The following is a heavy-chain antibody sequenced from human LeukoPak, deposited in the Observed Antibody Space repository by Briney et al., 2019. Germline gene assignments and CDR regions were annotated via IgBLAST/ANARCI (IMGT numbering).Heavy chain of an antibody. CDR1: GYTFTGYY. J-gene: IGHJ4*02. Sequence: GASVKVSCKASGYTFTGYYMHWVRQAPGQGLEWMGWINPNSGGTNYAQRFQGRVTMTRDTSISTAYMELSRLRSDDTAVYYCAREEGGSSWYGYWGQGTLVTVSS. CDR2: INPNSGGT. D-gene: IGHD6-13*01. CDR3: AREEGGSSWYGY. V-gene: IGHV1-2*02.